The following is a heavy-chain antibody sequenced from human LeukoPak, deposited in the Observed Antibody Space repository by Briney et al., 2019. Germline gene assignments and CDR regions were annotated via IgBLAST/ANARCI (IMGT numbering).Heavy chain of an antibody. CDR3: AKSRNPKGGATPYYFDY. CDR2: ISYDGSNK. CDR1: GFTFSSYG. D-gene: IGHD1-26*01. J-gene: IGHJ4*02. V-gene: IGHV3-30*18. Sequence: GGSLRLSCAASGFTFSSYGMHWVRQAPGKGLEWVAVISYDGSNKYYADSVKGRFTISRDNSKNTLYLQMNSLRAEDTAVYYCAKSRNPKGGATPYYFDYWGQGTLVTVSS.